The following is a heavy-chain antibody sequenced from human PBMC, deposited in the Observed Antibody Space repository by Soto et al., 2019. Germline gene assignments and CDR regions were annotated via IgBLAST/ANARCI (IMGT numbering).Heavy chain of an antibody. CDR2: MTCDGASV. D-gene: IGHD3-3*02. CDR1: GFTFSDYV. CDR3: ARDRLSNAVNDAFGV. J-gene: IGHJ3*01. Sequence: QVRLVESGGGVVQPGTSLRLSCAASGFTFSDYVIHWVRQAAGKGLEWVASMTCDGASVYYADSVKGRFTMSRDNSKSALPLQMNSLRPDDTAVYYCARDRLSNAVNDAFGVWGQGTTVTVSS. V-gene: IGHV3-30*14.